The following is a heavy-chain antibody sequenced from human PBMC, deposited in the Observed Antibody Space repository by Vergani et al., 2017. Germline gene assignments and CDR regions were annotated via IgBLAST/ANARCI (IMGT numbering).Heavy chain of an antibody. D-gene: IGHD3-3*01. CDR1: GFSLSTSGVG. J-gene: IGHJ6*02. Sequence: QITLKESGPTLVKPTQTLTLTCTFSGFSLSTSGVGVGWIRQPPGKALEWLALIYWNDDKRYSPSLKSRLTITKDTSKNQVVLTMTNMDPVDTATYYCEHSYYDFWSGYYTTPYYYGMDVWGQGTTVTVSS. CDR3: EHSYYDFWSGYYTTPYYYGMDV. V-gene: IGHV2-5*01. CDR2: IYWNDDK.